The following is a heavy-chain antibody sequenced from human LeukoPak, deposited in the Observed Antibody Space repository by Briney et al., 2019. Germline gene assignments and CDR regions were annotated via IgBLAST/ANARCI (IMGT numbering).Heavy chain of an antibody. CDR3: ARVGATHSAFDV. CDR1: GYTFRTSE. V-gene: IGHV3-48*03. Sequence: GGSLRLSCAASGYTFRTSEMNWVRQAPGKGLEWVSYISASGSGSTKYYADSVRGRFIISRDNAKNSLYLQMSSLRDEDTAVYYCARVGATHSAFDVWGQGIMVTVSS. D-gene: IGHD1-26*01. CDR2: ISASGSGSTK. J-gene: IGHJ3*01.